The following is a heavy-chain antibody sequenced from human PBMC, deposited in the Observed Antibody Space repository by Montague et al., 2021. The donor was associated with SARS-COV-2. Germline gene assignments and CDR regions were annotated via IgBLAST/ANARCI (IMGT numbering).Heavy chain of an antibody. V-gene: IGHV4-59*01. D-gene: IGHD3-9*01. CDR1: GGSISRYY. CDR2: IYYSGST. CDR3: ARSRENYNILTGYPYYFDY. J-gene: IGHJ4*02. Sequence: SETLSPTCTVSGGSISRYYWNWIRQPPGKGLEWIAYIYYSGSTNYNPSXXSRVTISVDTSKNQSSLKLSSVTAADTAVYYCARSRENYNILTGYPYYFDYWGQGALVTVSS.